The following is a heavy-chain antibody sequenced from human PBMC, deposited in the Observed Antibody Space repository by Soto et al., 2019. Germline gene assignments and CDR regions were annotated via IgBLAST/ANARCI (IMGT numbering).Heavy chain of an antibody. CDR1: GYTFISYG. CDR3: VRDLGAQIVDY. D-gene: IGHD1-26*01. Sequence: QVQLVQSGAEVKKPGASVKVSCKASGYTFISYGISWVRQAPGQGLEWMGWISGYNGNTKYAQKLQGRVTMTTDTSTSTAYRELRMLRSDDTAVYYCVRDLGAQIVDYWGQGTLVTVSS. J-gene: IGHJ4*02. V-gene: IGHV1-18*01. CDR2: ISGYNGNT.